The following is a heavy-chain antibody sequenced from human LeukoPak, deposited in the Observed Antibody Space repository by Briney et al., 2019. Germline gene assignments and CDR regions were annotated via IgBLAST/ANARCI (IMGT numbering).Heavy chain of an antibody. V-gene: IGHV1-69*13. J-gene: IGHJ3*02. CDR3: ANRGSGRDAFDI. Sequence: SVKVSCKASGGTFSSYAISWVRQAPGQGLEWMGGIIPIFGTANYAQKFQGRVTITADESTSTAYMELSSLRSEDTAVYYCANRGSGRDAFDIWGQGTMVTVSS. CDR2: IIPIFGTA. CDR1: GGTFSSYA. D-gene: IGHD3-10*01.